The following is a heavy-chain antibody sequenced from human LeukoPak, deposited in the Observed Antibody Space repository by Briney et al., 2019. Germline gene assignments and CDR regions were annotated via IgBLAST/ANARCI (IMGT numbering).Heavy chain of an antibody. Sequence: PGGSLRLSCAASGFTFSSYAMSWVRQAPGKGLEWVSAISGSGGSTYYAGSVKGRFTISRDNSKNTLYLQMNSLRAEDTAVYYCAKGLRMVRGVNDAFDIWGQGTMVTVSS. CDR2: ISGSGGST. V-gene: IGHV3-23*01. CDR3: AKGLRMVRGVNDAFDI. J-gene: IGHJ3*02. D-gene: IGHD3-10*01. CDR1: GFTFSSYA.